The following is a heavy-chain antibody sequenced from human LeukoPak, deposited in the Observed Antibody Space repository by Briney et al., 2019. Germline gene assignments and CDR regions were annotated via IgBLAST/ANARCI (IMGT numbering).Heavy chain of an antibody. Sequence: PSETLSLTCTVSGGSISSSSYYWGWIRQPPGKGLEWSGSIYYSGSTYYNPSLKSRVTISVDTSKNQFSLKLSSVTAADTAVYYCARQIAVAGWGAFDYWGQGTLVTVSS. V-gene: IGHV4-39*01. CDR3: ARQIAVAGWGAFDY. CDR2: IYYSGST. J-gene: IGHJ4*02. CDR1: GGSISSSSYY. D-gene: IGHD6-19*01.